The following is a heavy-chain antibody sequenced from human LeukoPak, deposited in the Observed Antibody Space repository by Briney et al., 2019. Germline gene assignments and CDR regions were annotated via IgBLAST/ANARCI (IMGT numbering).Heavy chain of an antibody. V-gene: IGHV1-2*02. CDR1: GYTFTGYY. J-gene: IGHJ4*02. Sequence: ASVKVSCKASGYTFTGYYMHWVRQAPGQGLEWMGWINPNSGGTNYAQKFQERVTITRDMSTSTAYMELSSLRSEDTAVYYCAAGYYYGSGSYYSSPDWGQGTLVTVSS. CDR3: AAGYYYGSGSYYSSPD. CDR2: INPNSGGT. D-gene: IGHD3-10*01.